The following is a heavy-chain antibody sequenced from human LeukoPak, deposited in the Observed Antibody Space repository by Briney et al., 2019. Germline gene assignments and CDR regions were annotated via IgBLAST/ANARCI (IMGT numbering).Heavy chain of an antibody. CDR3: ARAPERASIGDY. J-gene: IGHJ4*02. CDR1: SGSISLYY. Sequence: SETLSLTCTVASGSISLYYWTWVRQPAGKGLEWIGRVYTGGSTNYNPSLKSRVTISVGTSKNQFSLKLTSLTAADTAVYYCARAPERASIGDYWGQGTLVTVSS. V-gene: IGHV4-4*07. D-gene: IGHD5-12*01. CDR2: VYTGGST.